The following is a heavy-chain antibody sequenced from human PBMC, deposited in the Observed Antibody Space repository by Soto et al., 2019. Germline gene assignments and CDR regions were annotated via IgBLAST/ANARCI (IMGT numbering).Heavy chain of an antibody. D-gene: IGHD3-22*01. V-gene: IGHV3-7*03. CDR2: IKQDGSEK. CDR3: ARTPPTSDSSGYYDYYYCGMDV. Sequence: GGSLRLSCAASGFTFSSYWMSWVRQAPGKGLEWVANIKQDGSEKYYVDSVKGRFTISRDNAKNSLYLQMNSLRAEDTAVYYCARTPPTSDSSGYYDYYYCGMDVWGQGTTVTVSS. J-gene: IGHJ6*02. CDR1: GFTFSSYW.